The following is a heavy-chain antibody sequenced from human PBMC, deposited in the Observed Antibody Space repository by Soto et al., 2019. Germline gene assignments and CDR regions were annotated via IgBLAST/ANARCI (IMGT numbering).Heavy chain of an antibody. J-gene: IGHJ6*02. Sequence: EVQLVESGGGLVQPGGSLRLSCAASGFTFRNYWMHWVRQAPGKGLVWVSRVNSDGDTTYYADFVKGRFTISRDNAKNTLHLQMNSLGAEDTAVYYCASNYAYAEGYYFYGIDVWGQGTTVTVSS. D-gene: IGHD3-16*01. CDR3: ASNYAYAEGYYFYGIDV. CDR1: GFTFRNYW. V-gene: IGHV3-74*01. CDR2: VNSDGDTT.